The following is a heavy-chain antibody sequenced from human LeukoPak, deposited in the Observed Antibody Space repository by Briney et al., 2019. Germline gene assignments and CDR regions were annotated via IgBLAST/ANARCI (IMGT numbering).Heavy chain of an antibody. D-gene: IGHD6-13*01. J-gene: IGHJ4*02. CDR3: ARVTGYMTEDFFDC. V-gene: IGHV4-59*01. Sequence: ASETLSLTCTVSGGSISSYYWSWIRQPPGKGLEWIGYIYYSGSTDYNPSLKSRVTISVDTSRNQFSLRLSSVTAADTAVYYCARVTGYMTEDFFDCWGQGTLVTVSS. CDR2: IYYSGST. CDR1: GGSISSYY.